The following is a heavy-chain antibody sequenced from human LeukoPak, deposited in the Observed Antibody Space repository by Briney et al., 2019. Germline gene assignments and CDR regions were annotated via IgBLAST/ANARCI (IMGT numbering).Heavy chain of an antibody. Sequence: GASVKVSCKASGYTFTGYYMHWVRQAPGQGLEWMVWINPNSGGTNYAQKFQGRVTMTRDTSISTAYMELSRLRSDDTAVYYCARLVVIAARPYLIDYWGQGTLVTVSS. J-gene: IGHJ4*02. CDR2: INPNSGGT. CDR1: GYTFTGYY. V-gene: IGHV1-2*02. CDR3: ARLVVIAARPYLIDY. D-gene: IGHD6-6*01.